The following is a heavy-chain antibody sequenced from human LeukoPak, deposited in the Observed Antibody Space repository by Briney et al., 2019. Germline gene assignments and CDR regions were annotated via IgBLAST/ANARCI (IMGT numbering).Heavy chain of an antibody. CDR2: ISSSGSTI. V-gene: IGHV3-48*03. Sequence: GGSLRLSCAASGFTFSSYEMNWVRQAPGKGLEWVSYISSSGSTIYYADSVKGRFIISRDNAKKSMYLEMNSLRAEDTAVYYCARPSNEGQWLVGQGVDYWGQGTLVTVSS. CDR1: GFTFSSYE. CDR3: ARPSNEGQWLVGQGVDY. J-gene: IGHJ4*02. D-gene: IGHD6-19*01.